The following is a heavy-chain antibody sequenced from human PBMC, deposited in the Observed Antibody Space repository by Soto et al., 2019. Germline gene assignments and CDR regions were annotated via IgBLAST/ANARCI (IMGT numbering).Heavy chain of an antibody. V-gene: IGHV3-21*01. Sequence: GGSLRLSCAASGFTFSSYSMNWVRQAPGKGLEWVSSISSSSSYIYYADSVKGRFTISRDNAKNSLYLQMNSLRAEDTAVYYCAGEYSSGWYAFDIWGQGTMVTVSS. D-gene: IGHD6-19*01. CDR1: GFTFSSYS. J-gene: IGHJ3*02. CDR3: AGEYSSGWYAFDI. CDR2: ISSSSSYI.